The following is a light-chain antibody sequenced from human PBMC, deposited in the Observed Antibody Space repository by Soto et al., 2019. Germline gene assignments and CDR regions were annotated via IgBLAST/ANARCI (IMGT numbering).Light chain of an antibody. CDR3: HQYDSWT. CDR1: QSISSN. CDR2: RAS. V-gene: IGKV3-15*01. J-gene: IGKJ1*01. Sequence: EIVMTQSPATLSVSPGERATLSCRASQSISSNLAWYQQKLGQAPRLLIYRASTRATGIPARFSGSGSGTDFTLTISRLEPEDFAVYYCHQYDSWTFGQGTKVDI.